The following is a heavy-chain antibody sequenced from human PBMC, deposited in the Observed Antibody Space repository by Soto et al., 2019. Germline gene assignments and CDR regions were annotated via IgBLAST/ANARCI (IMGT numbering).Heavy chain of an antibody. CDR2: ISSSSSYI. D-gene: IGHD1-7*01. Sequence: GGSLRLSCAASGFTFSSYSMNWVRQAPGKGLEWVSSISSSSSYIYYADSVKGRFTISRDNAKNSLYLQMNSLRAEDTAVYYCVSNKLELRTNDAFDIWGQGTMVTVSS. J-gene: IGHJ3*02. CDR3: VSNKLELRTNDAFDI. V-gene: IGHV3-21*01. CDR1: GFTFSSYS.